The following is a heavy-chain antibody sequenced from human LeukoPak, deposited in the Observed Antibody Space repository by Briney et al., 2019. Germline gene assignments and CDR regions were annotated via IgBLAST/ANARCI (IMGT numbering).Heavy chain of an antibody. J-gene: IGHJ4*02. CDR3: ARGTYNWNSHLDY. CDR1: GFTFSDYY. Sequence: GGSLRLSCAASGFTFSDYYMSWIRQAPGKGLEWVSYISSSSTIYYADSVKGRFTMSRDNAKNSLYLQMNSLRAEDTAVYYCARGTYNWNSHLDYWGQGILVTVSS. V-gene: IGHV3-69-1*02. D-gene: IGHD1-7*01. CDR2: ISSSSTI.